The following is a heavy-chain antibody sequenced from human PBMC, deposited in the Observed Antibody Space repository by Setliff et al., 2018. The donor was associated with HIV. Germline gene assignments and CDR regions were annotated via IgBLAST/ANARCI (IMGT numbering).Heavy chain of an antibody. CDR1: GGSISSGAYY. V-gene: IGHV4-31*03. J-gene: IGHJ3*02. CDR2: IYYSGST. D-gene: IGHD2-15*01. CDR3: ASPSDQSSGGFDI. Sequence: SEAMSLTCTVAGGSISSGAYYWSWIRHHPVKGMEWIGDIYYSGSTYYNPSLKSRVTISVDTSKNQFYLKLSSVTAAYSAVYYCASPSDQSSGGFDIWGQGTMVTVSS.